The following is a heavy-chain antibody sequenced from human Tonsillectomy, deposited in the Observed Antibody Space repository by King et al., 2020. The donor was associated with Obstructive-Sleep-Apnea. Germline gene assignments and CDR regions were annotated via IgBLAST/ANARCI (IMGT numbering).Heavy chain of an antibody. Sequence: VQLVQSGGGWVQPGRSLRLSCAASGFTFDDYAMHWVRQGPGKGQEWVSGITWNGGYIGYVDSVKGRFTISRDNAKNSLYLQMNSLRAEDTALYYCVKDIGAMIIVEIDYWGQGTLVTVSS. D-gene: IGHD3-22*01. V-gene: IGHV3-9*01. CDR2: ITWNGGYI. CDR3: VKDIGAMIIVEIDY. J-gene: IGHJ4*02. CDR1: GFTFDDYA.